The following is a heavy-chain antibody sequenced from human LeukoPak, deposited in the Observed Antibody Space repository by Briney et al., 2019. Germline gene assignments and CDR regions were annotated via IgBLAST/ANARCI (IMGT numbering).Heavy chain of an antibody. Sequence: GRSLRLSCTAYGFTFGDYAMSWVRQAPGKGLEWVGLMKRRRYGSTKEYAASVKGRFTISRDDSKSIAYLQMNSLKTEDTAVYYCAKDILDIWGQGTLVTVSS. V-gene: IGHV3-49*04. CDR1: GFTFGDYA. CDR2: MKRRRYGSTK. J-gene: IGHJ3*02. CDR3: AKDILDI.